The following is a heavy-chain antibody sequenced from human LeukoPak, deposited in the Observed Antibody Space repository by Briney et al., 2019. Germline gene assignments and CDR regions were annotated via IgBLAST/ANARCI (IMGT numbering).Heavy chain of an antibody. D-gene: IGHD3-22*01. Sequence: ASVKVSCKASGYTFTSYGISWVRQAPGQGLGWMGWISAYNGNTNYAQKLQGRVTMTTDTSTSTAYMELRSLRSDDTAVYYCARDPVYYYDSSGYTPFDYWGQGTLVTVSS. CDR3: ARDPVYYYDSSGYTPFDY. J-gene: IGHJ4*02. CDR1: GYTFTSYG. CDR2: ISAYNGNT. V-gene: IGHV1-18*01.